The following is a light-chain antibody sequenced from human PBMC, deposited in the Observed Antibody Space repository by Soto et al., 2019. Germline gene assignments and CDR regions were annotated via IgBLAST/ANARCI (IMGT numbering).Light chain of an antibody. V-gene: IGKV1-5*01. Sequence: DNKMTLSPSTLSASIGDRVTITCRASHSISDSLAWYQQKPGKAPDLLISGVSKLERGVASRFSGSGSGTEFTLTISSMQPDDLATYYCQQYHGFPRPLGQGTKVDIK. CDR1: HSISDS. J-gene: IGKJ1*01. CDR3: QQYHGFPRP. CDR2: GVS.